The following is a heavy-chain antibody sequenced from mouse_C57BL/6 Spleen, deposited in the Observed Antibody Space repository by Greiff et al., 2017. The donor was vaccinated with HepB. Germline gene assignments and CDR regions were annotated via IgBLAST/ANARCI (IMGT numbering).Heavy chain of an antibody. CDR2: ISYDGSN. CDR3: AREGSGFDY. Sequence: EVKLMESGPGLVKPSQSLSLTCSVTGYSITSGYYWNWIRQFPGNKLEWMGYISYDGSNNYNPSLKNRISITRYTSKNQFFLKLNSVTTEDTATYYCAREGSGFDYWGQGTTLTVSS. V-gene: IGHV3-6*01. J-gene: IGHJ2*01. CDR1: GYSITSGYY.